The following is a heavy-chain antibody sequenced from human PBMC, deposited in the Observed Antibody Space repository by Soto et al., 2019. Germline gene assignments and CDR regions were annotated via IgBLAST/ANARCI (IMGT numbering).Heavy chain of an antibody. CDR1: GFTVSNNY. CDR3: GTPAGGGGY. J-gene: IGHJ4*02. D-gene: IGHD3-10*01. Sequence: EVQLVESGGGLIQPGGSLRLSCAVSGFTVSNNYMSWVRQAPGKGLEGVSVIYSGGYTAYGDSVKGRFTISRDNSKNTPIFQKNGRGPGDTAFFFWGTPAGGGGYWGQGTLVTVSS. V-gene: IGHV3-53*01. CDR2: IYSGGYT.